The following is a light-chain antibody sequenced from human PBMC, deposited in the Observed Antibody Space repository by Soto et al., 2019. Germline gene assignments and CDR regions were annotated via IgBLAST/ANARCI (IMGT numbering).Light chain of an antibody. CDR1: SSDVGGYNY. J-gene: IGLJ2*01. CDR2: EVS. CDR3: SAYAGSNNFGV. V-gene: IGLV2-8*01. Sequence: QSALTQPPSASGSPGQSVTISCTGTSSDVGGYNYVSWYQQHPGKAPKLMIYEVSKRPSGVPDRFAGSKSGNTASLTGSGRQAEDEADYYCSAYAGSNNFGVFGGGTKVTVL.